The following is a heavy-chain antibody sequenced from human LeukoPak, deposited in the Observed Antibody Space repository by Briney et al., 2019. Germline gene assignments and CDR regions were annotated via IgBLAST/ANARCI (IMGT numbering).Heavy chain of an antibody. CDR2: IYTSGST. CDR3: ARPLAAAGTSYDP. Sequence: PSETLSLTCTVSGGSISSYYWSWIRQPAGKGLEWIGRIYTSGSTNYNPSLKSRVTISVDASKNQFSLKLSSVTAADTAVYYCARPLAAAGTSYDPWGQGTLVTVSS. D-gene: IGHD6-13*01. J-gene: IGHJ5*02. V-gene: IGHV4-4*07. CDR1: GGSISSYY.